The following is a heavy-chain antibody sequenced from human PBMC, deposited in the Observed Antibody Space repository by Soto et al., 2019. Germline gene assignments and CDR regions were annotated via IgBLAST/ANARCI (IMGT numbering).Heavy chain of an antibody. CDR2: INHSGST. J-gene: IGHJ5*02. CDR1: GGSFSGYY. D-gene: IGHD4-17*01. CDR3: ARLSARTRKTTRFDP. V-gene: IGHV4-34*01. Sequence: SETLSLTCAVYGGSFSGYYWSWIRPPPGKGLEWIGEINHSGSTNYNPPLKSRVTISVDTSKNQFSLKLSSVTAADTAVYYCARLSARTRKTTRFDPWGQGTLVTVSS.